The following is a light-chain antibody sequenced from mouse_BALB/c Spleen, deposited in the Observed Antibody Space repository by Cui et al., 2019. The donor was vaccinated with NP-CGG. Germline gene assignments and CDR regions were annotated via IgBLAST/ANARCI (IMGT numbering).Light chain of an antibody. V-gene: IGLV1*01. J-gene: IGLJ1*01. CDR2: GTN. CDR1: TGAVTTSNY. CDR3: ALWYSNHWV. Sequence: QPVLTQEPALTTSPGKTVTLTCRSSTGAVTTSNYANWVQEKPDHLFTGLIGGTNNRAPGVPARFSGSLIGDKAALTITGAQTEDEAIYFCALWYSNHWVFGGGTKLTVL.